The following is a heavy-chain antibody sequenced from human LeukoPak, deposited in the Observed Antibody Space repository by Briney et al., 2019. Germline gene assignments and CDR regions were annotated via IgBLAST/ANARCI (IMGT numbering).Heavy chain of an antibody. D-gene: IGHD4-23*01. CDR1: GGSISSYS. Sequence: PSETLSLTCSVSGGSISSYSWNWIRQPAGKGLEWIGRFYTSGTTNYNPSLKSRVTMSIDTSKNQVSLKMRSVTAADTAMYYCARTVVTLDWYFDLWGRGTLVSVSS. J-gene: IGHJ2*01. CDR3: ARTVVTLDWYFDL. V-gene: IGHV4-4*07. CDR2: FYTSGTT.